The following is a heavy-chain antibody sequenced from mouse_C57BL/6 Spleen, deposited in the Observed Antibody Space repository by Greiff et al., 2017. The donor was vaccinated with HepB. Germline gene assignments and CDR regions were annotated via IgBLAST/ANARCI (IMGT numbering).Heavy chain of an antibody. V-gene: IGHV1-52*01. CDR1: GYTFTSYW. D-gene: IGHD2-2*01. CDR2: IDPSDSET. J-gene: IGHJ3*01. CDR3: ARRSHGYPFAY. Sequence: QVQLQQPGAELVRPGSSVKLSCKASGYTFTSYWMHWVKQRPIQGLEWIGNIDPSDSETHYNQKFKDKATLTVDKSSSTAYMQLSSLTSEDSAVYYCARRSHGYPFAYWGQGTLVTVSA.